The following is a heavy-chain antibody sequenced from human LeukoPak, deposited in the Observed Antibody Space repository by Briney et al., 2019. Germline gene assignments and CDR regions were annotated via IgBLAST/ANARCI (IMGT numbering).Heavy chain of an antibody. CDR3: ARDSGSYYTDAFDI. CDR2: ISSSSSTI. V-gene: IGHV3-48*04. CDR1: GFTFSSYS. D-gene: IGHD3-10*01. J-gene: IGHJ3*02. Sequence: GGSLRLSCAASGFTFSSYSMNWVRQAPGKGLEWVSYISSSSSTIYYADSVKGRFTISRDNAKNSLYLQMNSLRAEDTAVYYCARDSGSYYTDAFDIWGQGTMVTVSS.